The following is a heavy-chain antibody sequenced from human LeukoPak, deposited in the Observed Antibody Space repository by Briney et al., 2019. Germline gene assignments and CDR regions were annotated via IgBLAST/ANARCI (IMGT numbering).Heavy chain of an antibody. CDR2: IYYSGST. J-gene: IGHJ6*03. V-gene: IGHV4-59*01. D-gene: IGHD3-10*01. CDR3: AIGGSESYGNNYYIDV. Sequence: SETLPLSCTVSGGSISSYYWTWIRQPPGKGLEWIGYIYYSGSTNYNPSLKSRVTISVDTSKNQFSLNLSSVTTADTAVYYCAIGGSESYGNNYYIDVWGKGTTVAVSS. CDR1: GGSISSYY.